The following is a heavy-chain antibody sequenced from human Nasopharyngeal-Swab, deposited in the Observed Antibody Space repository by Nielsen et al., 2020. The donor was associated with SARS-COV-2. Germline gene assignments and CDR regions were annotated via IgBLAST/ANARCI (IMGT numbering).Heavy chain of an antibody. V-gene: IGHV3-21*01. J-gene: IGHJ3*02. CDR2: ISSSSSYI. CDR1: GFTFSSYS. D-gene: IGHD3-10*01. Sequence: GGSLRLSCAASGFTFSSYSMNWVRQAPGKGLEWASSISSSSSYIYYADSVKGRFTISRDNAKNSLYLQMNSLRAEDTAVYYCARDPAGGDAFDIWGQGTMVTVSS. CDR3: ARDPAGGDAFDI.